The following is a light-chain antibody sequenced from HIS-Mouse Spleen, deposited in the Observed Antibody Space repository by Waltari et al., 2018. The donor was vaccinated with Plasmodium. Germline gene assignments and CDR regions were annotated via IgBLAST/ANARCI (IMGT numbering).Light chain of an antibody. V-gene: IGKV3-15*01. CDR1: QSVSSN. Sequence: EIVMTQSPATLSASPGERATLSCRASQSVSSNLAWYQHKPGQAPRRLIYGASTRATGIPARCSGSGSGTGFTLTISSLQSEDLAVYYCQQYNNWSFTFGPGTKVDIK. CDR2: GAS. CDR3: QQYNNWSFT. J-gene: IGKJ3*01.